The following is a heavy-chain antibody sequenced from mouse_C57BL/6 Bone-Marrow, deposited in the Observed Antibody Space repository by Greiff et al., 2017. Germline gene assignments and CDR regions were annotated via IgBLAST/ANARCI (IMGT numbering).Heavy chain of an antibody. CDR2: IYPSDSET. Sequence: QVQLKQPGAELVRPGSSVKLSCKASGYTFTSYWMDWVKQRPGQGLEWIGNIYPSDSETHYNQKFKDKATLTVDKSSSTAYMQLSSLTSEDSAVYYCARRRDGYNLDYWGQGTTLTVSS. V-gene: IGHV1-61*01. CDR1: GYTFTSYW. J-gene: IGHJ2*01. CDR3: ARRRDGYNLDY. D-gene: IGHD2-3*01.